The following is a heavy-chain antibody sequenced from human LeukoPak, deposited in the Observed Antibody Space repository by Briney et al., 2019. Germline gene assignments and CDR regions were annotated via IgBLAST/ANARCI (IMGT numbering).Heavy chain of an antibody. D-gene: IGHD3-10*01. Sequence: QSSETLSLTCTVSGGSISSSTYYWGWIRQPPGKGPEWIGYIYYSGSTNYNPSLKSRVTISVDTSKNQFSLKLSSVTAADTAVYYCARSSMVRGVTPPDMDAFDIWGQGTMVTVSS. V-gene: IGHV4-61*05. CDR1: GGSISSSTYY. CDR3: ARSSMVRGVTPPDMDAFDI. J-gene: IGHJ3*02. CDR2: IYYSGST.